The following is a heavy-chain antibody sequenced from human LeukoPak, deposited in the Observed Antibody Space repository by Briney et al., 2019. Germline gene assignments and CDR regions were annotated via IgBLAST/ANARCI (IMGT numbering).Heavy chain of an antibody. CDR1: GFTFSSYS. D-gene: IGHD6-13*01. CDR2: ISSSSSTI. CDR3: ARAAYSSSWADKWGVDY. Sequence: GGSLRLSCAASGFTFSSYSMNWVRQAPGKGLEWVSYISSSSSTIYYADSVKGRFTISRDNAKNSLYLQMNSLRAEDTAVYYCARAAYSSSWADKWGVDYWGQGTLVTVSS. V-gene: IGHV3-48*01. J-gene: IGHJ4*02.